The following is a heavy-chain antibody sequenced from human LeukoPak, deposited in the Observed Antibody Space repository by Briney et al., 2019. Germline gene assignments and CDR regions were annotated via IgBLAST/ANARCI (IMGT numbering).Heavy chain of an antibody. D-gene: IGHD2-2*01. CDR2: GNHSGGT. CDR3: ARGSGLYCSSTSCPYNY. V-gene: IGHV4-34*01. Sequence: SETLSLTCAVYGGSFSGYYWSWIRQPPGKGLEWIGEGNHSGGTNYNPYLKSRVTISVDTSKNQFSLKLSSVTAADTAVYYCARGSGLYCSSTSCPYNYWGQGTLVTVSS. CDR1: GGSFSGYY. J-gene: IGHJ4*02.